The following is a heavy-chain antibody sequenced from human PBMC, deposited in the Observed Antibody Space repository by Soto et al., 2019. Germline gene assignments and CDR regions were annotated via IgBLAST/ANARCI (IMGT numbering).Heavy chain of an antibody. CDR3: AREGLRVRGSPRWYYYYGMDV. V-gene: IGHV2-70*01. CDR2: IDWDDDK. Sequence: GSGPTLVNPTQTLTLTCTFSGFSLSTSGMCVSWIRQPPGKALEWLALIDWDDDKYYSTSLKTRLTISKDTSKNQVVLTMTNMDPVDTATYYCAREGLRVRGSPRWYYYYGMDVWGQGTTVTVSS. D-gene: IGHD3-10*01. J-gene: IGHJ6*02. CDR1: GFSLSTSGMC.